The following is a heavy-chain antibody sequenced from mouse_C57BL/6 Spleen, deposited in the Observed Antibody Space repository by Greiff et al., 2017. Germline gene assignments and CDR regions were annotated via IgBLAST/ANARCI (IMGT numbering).Heavy chain of an antibody. J-gene: IGHJ2*01. CDR2: ISYDGSN. CDR1: GYSITSGYY. CDR3: ARDRDLYGGYYFDY. Sequence: QSGPGLVKPSQSLSLTCSVTGYSITSGYYWNWIRQFPGNKLEWMGYISYDGSNNYNPSLKNRISITRDTSKNQFFLKLNSVTTEDTATYYCARDRDLYGGYYFDYWGQGTTLTVSA. V-gene: IGHV3-6*01. D-gene: IGHD1-1*01.